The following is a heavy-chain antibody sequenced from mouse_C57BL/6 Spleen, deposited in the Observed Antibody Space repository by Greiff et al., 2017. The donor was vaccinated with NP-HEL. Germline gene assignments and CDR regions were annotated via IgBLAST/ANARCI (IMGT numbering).Heavy chain of an antibody. CDR1: GFTFSSYA. V-gene: IGHV5-4*01. Sequence: EVNLVESGGGLVKPGGSLKLSCAASGFTFSSYAMSWVRQTPEKRLEWVATISDGGSYTYYPDNVKGRFTISRDNAKNNLYLQMSHLKSEDTAMYYCARDENDYGSSPWYFDVWGTGTTVTVSS. CDR2: ISDGGSYT. J-gene: IGHJ1*03. CDR3: ARDENDYGSSPWYFDV. D-gene: IGHD1-1*01.